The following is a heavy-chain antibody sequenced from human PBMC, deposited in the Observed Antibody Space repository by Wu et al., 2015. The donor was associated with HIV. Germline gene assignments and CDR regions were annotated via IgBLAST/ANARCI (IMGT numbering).Heavy chain of an antibody. CDR1: GYTFTGHF. Sequence: QVQLVQSGAEMKKPGASVTVSCKASGYTFTGHFMHWVRQAPGQGLEWMGWINPNSGDTNYVQKFQGRVTMTRDTSISTVYMELSRLRSDDTAVYYCARGPYIDYYDSPADYSYMDVWGKGTTVT. J-gene: IGHJ6*03. CDR2: INPNSGDT. CDR3: ARGPYIDYYDSPADYSYMDV. V-gene: IGHV1-2*02. D-gene: IGHD3-22*01.